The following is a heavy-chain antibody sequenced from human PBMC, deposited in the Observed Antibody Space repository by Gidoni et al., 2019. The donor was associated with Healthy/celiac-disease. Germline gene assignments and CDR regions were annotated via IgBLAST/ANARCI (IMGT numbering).Heavy chain of an antibody. CDR2: MSYDVSNK. D-gene: IGHD3-22*01. J-gene: IGHJ3*02. V-gene: IGHV3-30*04. CDR1: GFTFSSYA. Sequence: QVQLVESGGGVVQPGRSLRLPCAASGFTFSSYARPWVGQAPGKGLAWVAVMSYDVSNKYYADSVKGRFTISRDNSKNTLYLQMNSLRAEDTAVYYCARDRGETYYYDSSGPAGGAFDIWGQGTMVTVSS. CDR3: ARDRGETYYYDSSGPAGGAFDI.